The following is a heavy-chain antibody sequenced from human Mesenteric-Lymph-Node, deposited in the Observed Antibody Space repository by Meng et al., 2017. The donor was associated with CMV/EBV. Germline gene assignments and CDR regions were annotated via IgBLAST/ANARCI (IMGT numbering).Heavy chain of an antibody. Sequence: GSLRLSCTVSGGSISSSSYYWGWIRQPPGKGLEWIGSIYYSGSTYYNPSLKSRVTISVDTSKNQFSLKLSSVTAADTAVYYCARVREGMGAIYFDYWGQGTLVTVSS. D-gene: IGHD1-26*01. CDR2: IYYSGST. V-gene: IGHV4-39*07. CDR3: ARVREGMGAIYFDY. J-gene: IGHJ4*02. CDR1: GGSISSSSYY.